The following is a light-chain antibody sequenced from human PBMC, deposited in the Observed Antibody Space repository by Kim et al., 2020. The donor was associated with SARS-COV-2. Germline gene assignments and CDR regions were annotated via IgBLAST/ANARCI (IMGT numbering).Light chain of an antibody. CDR2: AAS. CDR3: QQSFSVPLT. CDR1: QSIGTY. V-gene: IGKV1-39*01. Sequence: ESVGDRLTISCRASQSIGTYLNWYQGKVGGTPKLLISAASTLHRGVPSRFSGGGSRTDFTLTISRLQPEDFATYYCQQSFSVPLTFGGGTKVDIK. J-gene: IGKJ4*01.